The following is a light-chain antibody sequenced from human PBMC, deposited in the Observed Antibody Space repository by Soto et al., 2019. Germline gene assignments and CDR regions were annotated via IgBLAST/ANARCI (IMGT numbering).Light chain of an antibody. CDR2: SAS. V-gene: IGKV3-20*01. CDR3: QQYSSSPMT. J-gene: IGKJ2*01. Sequence: EIVLTQSPGTLSLSPGERATLSCRASQSVSSSYLAWYQQKPGQAPRLLIYSASSRATGIPDRFSGSGSGTDFTLTISRLEPEDFAVYYCQQYSSSPMTFGQRTKLVNK. CDR1: QSVSSSY.